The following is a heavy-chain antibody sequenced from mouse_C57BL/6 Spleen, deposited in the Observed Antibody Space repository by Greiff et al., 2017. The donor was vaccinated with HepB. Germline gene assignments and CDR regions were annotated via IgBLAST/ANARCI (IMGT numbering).Heavy chain of an antibody. D-gene: IGHD2-4*01. V-gene: IGHV14-2*01. CDR2: IDPEDGET. J-gene: IGHJ4*01. CDR3: ARSPIYYDYYYAMYY. Sequence: EVQLKESGAELVKPGASVKLSCTASGFNIKDYYMPWVKQRPEQGLEWIGRIDPEDGETKYAPKFQGKATITADTSTNTAYLQLSSLTSEDTAVYYCARSPIYYDYYYAMYYWGQGTSVTVSA. CDR1: GFNIKDYY.